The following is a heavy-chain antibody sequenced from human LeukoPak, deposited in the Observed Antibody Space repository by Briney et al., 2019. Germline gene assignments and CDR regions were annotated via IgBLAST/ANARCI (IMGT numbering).Heavy chain of an antibody. CDR1: GFTFSNYN. J-gene: IGHJ4*02. V-gene: IGHV3-48*01. CDR2: ITSSSSLI. Sequence: TGGSLRLSCAASGFTFSNYNMNWVRQAPGKGLEWVSYITSSSSLIYYADSVKGRFTISRDNAKNSLYLQMDSLRAEDTAVYYCARDFEAAAEDYWGQGTLVTVSS. D-gene: IGHD6-13*01. CDR3: ARDFEAAAEDY.